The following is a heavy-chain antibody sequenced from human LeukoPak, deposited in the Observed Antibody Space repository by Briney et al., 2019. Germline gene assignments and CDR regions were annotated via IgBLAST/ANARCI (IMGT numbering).Heavy chain of an antibody. D-gene: IGHD2-21*02. J-gene: IGHJ6*02. CDR3: AKVPGGGDSFYYYYGMDV. Sequence: AXSWVRXAXGXGLEWVSAISGSGGSTYYADSVKGRFTISRDNSKNTLYLQMNSLRAEDTAVYYCAKVPGGGDSFYYYYGMDVWGQGTTVTVSS. V-gene: IGHV3-23*01. CDR2: ISGSGGST. CDR1: A.